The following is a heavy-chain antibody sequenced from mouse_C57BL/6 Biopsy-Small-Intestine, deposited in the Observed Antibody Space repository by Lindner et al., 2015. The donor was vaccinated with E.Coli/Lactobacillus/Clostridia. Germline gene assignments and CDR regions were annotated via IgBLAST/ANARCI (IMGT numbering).Heavy chain of an antibody. V-gene: IGHV1-18*01. CDR2: FDPEDGEI. CDR3: APRTYSGAFEV. CDR1: GYTLTDLS. Sequence: SVKVSCKISGYTLTDLSIQWVRQAPGKGPEWMGGFDPEDGEIIYAQKFQGRVTMTEDTYTDTAYMELSGLRSEDTAVYYCAPRTYSGAFEVWGQGTMITVSS. D-gene: IGHD3-3*01. J-gene: IGHJ3*01.